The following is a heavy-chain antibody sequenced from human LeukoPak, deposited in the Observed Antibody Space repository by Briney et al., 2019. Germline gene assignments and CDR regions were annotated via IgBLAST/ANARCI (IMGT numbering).Heavy chain of an antibody. D-gene: IGHD4-23*01. CDR1: GGTFSSHA. V-gene: IGHV1-69*05. Sequence: SVKVSCKASGGTFSSHAISWVRQAPGQGLEWMGGIIPIFGTANYAQKFQGRVTITTDESTSTAYMELSSLRSEDTAVYYCARGGTLVVTPHYYYYYYMDVWGKGTTVTVSS. J-gene: IGHJ6*03. CDR2: IIPIFGTA. CDR3: ARGGTLVVTPHYYYYYYMDV.